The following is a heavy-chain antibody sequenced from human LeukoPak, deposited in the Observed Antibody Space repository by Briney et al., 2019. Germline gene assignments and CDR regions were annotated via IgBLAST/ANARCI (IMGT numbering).Heavy chain of an antibody. V-gene: IGHV3-21*01. Sequence: GGSLRLSCATSGFTFSRFSMRWVRQAPGKGLEWVSSIYFTGNHISYADSVKGRFTVSRDNAKNSLYLQMNSLRAEDTAVYYCARDQWLDYWGRGTLVTVSS. CDR1: GFTFSRFS. D-gene: IGHD6-19*01. CDR3: ARDQWLDY. CDR2: IYFTGNHI. J-gene: IGHJ4*02.